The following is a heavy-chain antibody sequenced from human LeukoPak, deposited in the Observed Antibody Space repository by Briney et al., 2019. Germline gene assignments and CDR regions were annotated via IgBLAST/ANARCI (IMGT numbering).Heavy chain of an antibody. CDR1: GYTFTGYY. J-gene: IGHJ4*02. CDR2: INPNSGGT. V-gene: IGHV1-2*04. Sequence: GASVKGSCKASGYTFTGYYMHWVRQAPGQGLEWMGWINPNSGGTNYAQKFQGWVTMTRDTSISTAYMELSRLRSDDTAVYYCARESVLWFGESWVYYFDYWGQGTLVTVSS. CDR3: ARESVLWFGESWVYYFDY. D-gene: IGHD3-10*01.